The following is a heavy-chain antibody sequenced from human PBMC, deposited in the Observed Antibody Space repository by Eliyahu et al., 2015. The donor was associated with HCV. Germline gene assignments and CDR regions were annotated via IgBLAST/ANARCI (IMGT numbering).Heavy chain of an antibody. CDR1: FTFSSYG. CDR3: ARDYYDSSGHLPFDY. V-gene: IGHV3-33*01. Sequence: FTFSSYGMHWVRQAPGKGLEWVAVIWYDGSNKYYADSVKGRFTISRDNSKNTLYLQMNSLRAEDTAVYYCARDYYDSSGHLPFDYWGQGTLVTVSS. J-gene: IGHJ4*02. D-gene: IGHD3-22*01. CDR2: IWYDGSNK.